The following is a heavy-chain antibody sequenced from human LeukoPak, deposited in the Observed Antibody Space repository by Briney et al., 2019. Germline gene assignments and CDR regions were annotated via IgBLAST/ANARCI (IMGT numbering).Heavy chain of an antibody. V-gene: IGHV4-59*01. CDR2: IYYSGST. J-gene: IGHJ5*02. Sequence: SETLSLTCTVSGGSISSYYWSWIRQPPGKGLEWIGYIYYSGSTNYNPSLKSRVTISVDTSKNQFSLKLSSVTAADTAVYYCARESEAGTRYNCFAPWGQGTLVTVSS. D-gene: IGHD6-13*01. CDR3: ARESEAGTRYNCFAP. CDR1: GGSISSYY.